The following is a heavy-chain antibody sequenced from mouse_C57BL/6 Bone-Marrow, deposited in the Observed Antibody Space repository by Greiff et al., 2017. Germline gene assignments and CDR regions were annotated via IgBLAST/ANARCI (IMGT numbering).Heavy chain of an antibody. CDR1: GYTFTSSG. V-gene: IGHV1-64*01. CDR2: IHPNSGST. CDR3: AYDYDGAMDY. J-gene: IGHJ4*01. Sequence: VQGVESGAELARPGASVKLSCKASGYTFTSSGISWVKQRPGQGLEWIGMIHPNSGSTNYNEKFKSKATLTVDKSSSTAYMQLSSLTSEDSAVYYCAYDYDGAMDYWGQGTSVTVSS. D-gene: IGHD2-4*01.